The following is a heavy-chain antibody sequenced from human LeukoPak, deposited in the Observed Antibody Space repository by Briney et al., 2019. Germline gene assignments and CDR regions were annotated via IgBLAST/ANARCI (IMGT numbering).Heavy chain of an antibody. J-gene: IGHJ4*02. V-gene: IGHV1-2*02. CDR1: GYTFTGYY. CDR3: ASSLTMVRGGEATFDY. D-gene: IGHD3-10*01. CDR2: INPNSGGT. Sequence: ASVKVSCKASGYTFTGYYMHWVRQAPGQGLEWMGWINPNSGGTNYAQKFQGRVTMTRDTSISTAYMELSRLRSDDTAVYYCASSLTMVRGGEATFDYWGQGTLVTVSS.